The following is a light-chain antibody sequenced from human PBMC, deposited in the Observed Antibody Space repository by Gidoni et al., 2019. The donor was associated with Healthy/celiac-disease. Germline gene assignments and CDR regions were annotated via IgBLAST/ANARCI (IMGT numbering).Light chain of an antibody. CDR1: QGISSY. V-gene: IGKV1-9*01. CDR2: AAS. Sequence: DIQLTPSPSFLSASVGDRVTITCRASQGISSYLARYQQKPGKAPKLLIYAASTLQSGVPSRFSGSGSGTEFTLTISSLQPEDFATYYCQQLNSYLPLTFGGGTKVEIK. J-gene: IGKJ4*01. CDR3: QQLNSYLPLT.